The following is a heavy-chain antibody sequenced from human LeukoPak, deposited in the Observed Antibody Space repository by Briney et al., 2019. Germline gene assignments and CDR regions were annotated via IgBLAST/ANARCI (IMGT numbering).Heavy chain of an antibody. D-gene: IGHD3-10*01. CDR2: IIPNSGGT. Sequence: GASVKVSCKASGGTFRSYGINWVRQASGQGLEWMGGIIPNSGGTSYAQKFQGRVTMTRDTSTSTAYMELNRLGSDDTAVYYCARGEGGFGEFDFDYWGQGTLVTVSS. CDR1: GGTFRSYG. CDR3: ARGEGGFGEFDFDY. J-gene: IGHJ4*02. V-gene: IGHV1-2*02.